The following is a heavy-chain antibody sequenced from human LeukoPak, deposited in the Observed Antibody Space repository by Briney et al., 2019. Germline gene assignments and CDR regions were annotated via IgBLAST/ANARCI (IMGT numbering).Heavy chain of an antibody. CDR1: GYTFNTYG. J-gene: IGHJ4*02. CDR2: ISPYNGNT. Sequence: ASVKVSCKPYGYTFNTYGVTWVRQAPGQGLEWMGWISPYNGNTNYAQKFQGRVTLTTDTSTSTAYMELRSLRSDDTAVYYCARGPHERSGYPDDWGQGTLVTVSS. D-gene: IGHD3-22*01. CDR3: ARGPHERSGYPDD. V-gene: IGHV1-18*01.